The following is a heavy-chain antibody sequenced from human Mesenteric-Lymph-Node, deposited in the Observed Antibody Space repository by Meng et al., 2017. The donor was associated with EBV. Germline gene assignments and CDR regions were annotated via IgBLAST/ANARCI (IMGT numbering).Heavy chain of an antibody. CDR1: GYTFISYT. J-gene: IGHJ4*02. CDR2: INPDNGNT. D-gene: IGHD2-2*01. CDR3: ARDYCSSTSCLFDY. Sequence: VQLVQSGAWVKKPGASVKVSCKASGYTFISYTMYWVRQAPEQRLEWMGWINPDNGNTKYSQKFQGRVTITRDTSATTAYMELSSLNSEDTAVYYCARDYCSSTSCLFDYWGQGTLVTVSS. V-gene: IGHV1-3*01.